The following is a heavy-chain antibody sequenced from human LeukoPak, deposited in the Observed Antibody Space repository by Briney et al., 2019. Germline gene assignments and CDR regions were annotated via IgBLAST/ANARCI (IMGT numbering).Heavy chain of an antibody. CDR1: GYTFTSYG. Sequence: EASVKVSCKASGYTFTSYGISWVRQAPGQGLEWMGWISAYNGNTNYAQKLQGSVTMTTDTSTSTAYMELRSLRSDDTAVYYCASARGSYNWNYHWFDPWGQGTLVTVSS. D-gene: IGHD1-7*01. J-gene: IGHJ5*02. CDR3: ASARGSYNWNYHWFDP. CDR2: ISAYNGNT. V-gene: IGHV1-18*01.